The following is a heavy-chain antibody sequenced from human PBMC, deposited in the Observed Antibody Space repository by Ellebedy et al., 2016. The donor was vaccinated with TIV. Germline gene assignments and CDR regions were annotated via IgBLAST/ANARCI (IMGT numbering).Heavy chain of an antibody. Sequence: AASVKVSCKASGYTFTKFPMHWLRQAPGQRLEWMGWTNADNGDTKYSQKFQGRVTFLRDTSASTAYMELSSLRPEDTAIYYCARDLGSTSWYGDAFDVWGQGTMVTVSS. CDR3: ARDLGSTSWYGDAFDV. D-gene: IGHD6-13*01. CDR1: GYTFTKFP. J-gene: IGHJ3*01. CDR2: TNADNGDT. V-gene: IGHV1-3*01.